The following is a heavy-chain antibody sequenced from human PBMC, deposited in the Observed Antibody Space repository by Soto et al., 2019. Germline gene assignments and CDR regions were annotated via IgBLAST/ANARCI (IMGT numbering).Heavy chain of an antibody. D-gene: IGHD2-8*02. J-gene: IGHJ4*02. CDR2: MSGNGGRI. Sequence: GGSLRLSCAVSGFTFSNYAMTWVRQAPGKGLERVSVMSGNGGRILYADSVKGRFTISRDNSKNTPYLQMNSLRLEDTAVYYCVKDPVSGGTGGAWFDYWGQGTLVTVSS. CDR3: VKDPVSGGTGGAWFDY. CDR1: GFTFSNYA. V-gene: IGHV3-23*01.